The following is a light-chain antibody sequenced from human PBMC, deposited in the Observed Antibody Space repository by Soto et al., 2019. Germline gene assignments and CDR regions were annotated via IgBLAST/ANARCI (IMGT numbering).Light chain of an antibody. Sequence: EVVLAQSPGSLPLSPGERATLSCRASQSVMSNYFSWYQQKPGQPPRLLIYGASSRATGLPDRFSGSGSGTDFTLTISRLEPEDFAVYYCQQYGSSPPTFGQGTRLEI. CDR1: QSVMSNY. CDR2: GAS. CDR3: QQYGSSPPT. J-gene: IGKJ5*01. V-gene: IGKV3-20*01.